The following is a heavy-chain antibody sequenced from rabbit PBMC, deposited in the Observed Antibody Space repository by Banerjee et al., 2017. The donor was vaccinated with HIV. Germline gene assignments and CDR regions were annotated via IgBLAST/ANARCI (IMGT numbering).Heavy chain of an antibody. CDR3: ARDPGMYLNL. CDR1: GIDFSSYYY. Sequence: QSLEESGGGLVKPGGTLTLTCKASGIDFSSYYYMCWVRQAPGKGLEWIACIATGSSGSTYYANWAKGRFTISKTSSTTVTLQMTSLTAADTATYFCARDPGMYLNLWGPGTLVTVS. J-gene: IGHJ4*01. CDR2: IATGSSGST. D-gene: IGHD4-2*01. V-gene: IGHV1S40*01.